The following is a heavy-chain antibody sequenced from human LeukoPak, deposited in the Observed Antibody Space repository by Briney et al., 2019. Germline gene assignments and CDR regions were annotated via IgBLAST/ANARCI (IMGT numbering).Heavy chain of an antibody. CDR3: ARDRWYGDDAFDI. CDR2: IYYSGST. CDR1: GGSISSYY. J-gene: IGHJ3*02. Sequence: SETLSLTCTVSGGSISSYYWSWIRQPLGKGLEWIGYIYYSGSTNYNPSLKSRVTISVDTSKNQFSLKLSSVTAADTAVYYCARDRWYGDDAFDIWGQGTMVTVSS. V-gene: IGHV4-59*01. D-gene: IGHD3-10*01.